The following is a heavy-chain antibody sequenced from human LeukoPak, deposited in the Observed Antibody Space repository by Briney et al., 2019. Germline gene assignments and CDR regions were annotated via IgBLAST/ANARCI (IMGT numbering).Heavy chain of an antibody. CDR2: INPSGGST. Sequence: GASVKVSCKASGYTFTSHYMHWVRQAPGQGHEWMGIINPSGGSTTYAQKFQGRVTMTRDTSTSTVYMELSILSSEHTAVYYCARCPAETSSSDLSGWFDPWGQGTLVTVSS. CDR3: ARCPAETSSSDLSGWFDP. J-gene: IGHJ5*02. D-gene: IGHD6-19*01. V-gene: IGHV1-46*01. CDR1: GYTFTSHY.